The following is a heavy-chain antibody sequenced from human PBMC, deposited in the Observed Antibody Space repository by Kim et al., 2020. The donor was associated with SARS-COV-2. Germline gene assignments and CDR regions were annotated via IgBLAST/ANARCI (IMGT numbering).Heavy chain of an antibody. D-gene: IGHD3-22*01. V-gene: IGHV3-9*01. CDR3: AKDKYYDSSGYSTMEWGGMDV. J-gene: IGHJ6*02. CDR2: ISWNSGSI. CDR1: GFTFDDYA. Sequence: GGSLRLSCAASGFTFDDYAMHWVRQAPGKGLEWVSGISWNSGSIGYADSVKGRFTISRDNAKNSLYLQMNSLRAEDTALYYCAKDKYYDSSGYSTMEWGGMDVWGQGTTVTVSS.